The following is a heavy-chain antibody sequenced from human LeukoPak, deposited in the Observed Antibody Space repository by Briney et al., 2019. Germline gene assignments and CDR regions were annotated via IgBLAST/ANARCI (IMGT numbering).Heavy chain of an antibody. J-gene: IGHJ5*02. CDR2: INSNGDNT. CDR3: ARDSGRAQGWFGP. D-gene: IGHD5-12*01. V-gene: IGHV3-64*02. CDR1: GFIFRNYG. Sequence: PGGSLRLSCAASGFIFRNYGMHWVRQAPGKGLDYVSSINSNGDNTYYADSVRGRFTISRDNSKNMLYLQMGSLTTEDTAVFYCARDSGRAQGWFGPWGQGTLVTVSS.